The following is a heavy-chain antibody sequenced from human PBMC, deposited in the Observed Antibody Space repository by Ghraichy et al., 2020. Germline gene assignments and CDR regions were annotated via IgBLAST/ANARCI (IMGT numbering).Heavy chain of an antibody. V-gene: IGHV1-18*04. CDR2: ISTHNGNT. D-gene: IGHD3-10*01. Sequence: ASVKVSCRASGYNFSSYSVSWVRQAPGHGLEWMGWISTHNGNTRYAENFQGRVTMTTDTSTTKAYMELRSLRSDDTALYYCVRENYSDSGSYRGYYDYWGQGTLVTVSS. CDR3: VRENYSDSGSYRGYYDY. CDR1: GYNFSSYS. J-gene: IGHJ4*02.